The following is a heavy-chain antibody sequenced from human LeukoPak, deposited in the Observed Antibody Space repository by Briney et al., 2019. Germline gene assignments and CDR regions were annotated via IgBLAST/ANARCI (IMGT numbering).Heavy chain of an antibody. V-gene: IGHV3-21*01. CDR2: ITSSSHYI. Sequence: GGSLRLSCAASGFTFNNSMNWVRQAPGKGLEWVSRITSSSHYIYYADSVKGRFTISRDNAKNSLYLQMNSLRAEDTAVYYCAELGITMIGGVWGKGTTVTISS. D-gene: IGHD3-10*02. CDR1: GFTFNNS. J-gene: IGHJ6*04. CDR3: AELGITMIGGV.